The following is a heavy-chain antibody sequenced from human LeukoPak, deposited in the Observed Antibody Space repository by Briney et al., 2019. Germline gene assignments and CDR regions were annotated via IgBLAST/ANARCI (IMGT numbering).Heavy chain of an antibody. CDR1: GGTFSSYA. D-gene: IGHD6-19*01. CDR3: ARVSSGWYHFDY. Sequence: WASVKVSCKASGGTFSSYAISWVRQAPGQGLEWMGGIIPIFGTANYAQKFQGRVTITADESTSTAHMELSSLRSEDTAVYYCARVSSGWYHFDYWGQGTLVTVSS. J-gene: IGHJ4*02. V-gene: IGHV1-69*13. CDR2: IIPIFGTA.